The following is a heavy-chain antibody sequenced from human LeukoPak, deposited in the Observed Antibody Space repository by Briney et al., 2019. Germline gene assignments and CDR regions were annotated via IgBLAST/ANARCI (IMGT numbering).Heavy chain of an antibody. CDR2: IRYDGTNQ. J-gene: IGHJ4*02. Sequence: SGGSLRLSCAASGFTFSNYGMHWVRQAPGKGLEWVAFIRYDGTNQYYADSVKGRFTISRDNSKSTLYLQMNSLRAEDTAVYYCARKTDSGGQGDYWGPGTLVTVSS. V-gene: IGHV3-30*02. CDR1: GFTFSNYG. CDR3: ARKTDSGGQGDY. D-gene: IGHD3-22*01.